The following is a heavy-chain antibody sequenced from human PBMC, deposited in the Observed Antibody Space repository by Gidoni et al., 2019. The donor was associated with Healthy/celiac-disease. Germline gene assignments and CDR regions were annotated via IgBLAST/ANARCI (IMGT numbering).Heavy chain of an antibody. Sequence: EVQLLEYGGGLVQPGGSLRLSCAASGFPFSRYAMRVVRQDPGQGLEWVSAISGSGGSTYYADSVKGRFTISRDNSKNTLYLQMNSLRSEDTAVYYCAKDQDPAEYYYDSRGYSPFDYWGHGTLVTVSS. CDR2: ISGSGGST. D-gene: IGHD3-22*01. CDR1: GFPFSRYA. J-gene: IGHJ4*01. CDR3: AKDQDPAEYYYDSRGYSPFDY. V-gene: IGHV3-23*01.